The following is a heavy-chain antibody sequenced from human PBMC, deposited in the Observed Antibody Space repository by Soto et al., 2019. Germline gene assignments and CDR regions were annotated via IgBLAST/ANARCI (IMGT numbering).Heavy chain of an antibody. V-gene: IGHV3-74*01. Sequence: GGSLRLSCAASGFTFSSYWMHWVRQAPGKGLVWVSRINSDGSSTSYADSVKGRFTISRDNAKNTLYLQMNSLRAEDTAVYYCARVGEMATMHLDPPDFDYWGQGTLVTVSS. CDR2: INSDGSST. CDR1: GFTFSSYW. CDR3: ARVGEMATMHLDPPDFDY. J-gene: IGHJ4*02. D-gene: IGHD5-12*01.